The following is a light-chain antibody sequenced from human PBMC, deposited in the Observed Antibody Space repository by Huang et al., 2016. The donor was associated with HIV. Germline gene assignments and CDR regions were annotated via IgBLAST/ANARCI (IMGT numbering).Light chain of an antibody. CDR3: QHYGNSPLT. CDR2: DAS. CDR1: QNVRYDY. V-gene: IGKV3-20*01. Sequence: EIVLTQSPGTLSLSPGERAILSCRASQNVRYDYIAWYKQKPGQAPRLLIHDASIRATGVPDRFSGSGSGTDFTLTINSLEPEDFAVYYCQHYGNSPLTFGGGTKVEIK. J-gene: IGKJ4*01.